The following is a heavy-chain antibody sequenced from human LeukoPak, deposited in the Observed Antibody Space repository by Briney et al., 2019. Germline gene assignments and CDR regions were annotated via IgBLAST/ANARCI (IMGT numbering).Heavy chain of an antibody. V-gene: IGHV4-4*07. D-gene: IGHD3-22*01. CDR2: IYTSGTT. CDR3: TRSYDSNGYSVGFDF. J-gene: IGHJ4*02. CDR1: GVSMSSYY. Sequence: SETLSLTCTVSGVSMSSYYWSWLRQPAGKGLEWVGRIYTSGTTNYNPSLNSRVTMSVETSKNQFSLKLSSVTAADTAVYYCTRSYDSNGYSVGFDFWGQGTLVTVSS.